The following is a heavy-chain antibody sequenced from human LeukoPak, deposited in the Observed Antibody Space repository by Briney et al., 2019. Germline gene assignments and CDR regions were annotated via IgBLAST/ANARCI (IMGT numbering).Heavy chain of an antibody. J-gene: IGHJ3*02. CDR2: IYYSGST. D-gene: IGHD4-17*01. Sequence: SDTLSLTCTVSGGSISSSSYYWGWIRQPPGKGLEWIGSIYYSGSTYYNPSLKSRATISVDTSKNQFSLKLSSVTAADTAVYYCASNYGDYVENAFDIWGQGTMVAVSS. CDR3: ASNYGDYVENAFDI. CDR1: GGSISSSSYY. V-gene: IGHV4-39*01.